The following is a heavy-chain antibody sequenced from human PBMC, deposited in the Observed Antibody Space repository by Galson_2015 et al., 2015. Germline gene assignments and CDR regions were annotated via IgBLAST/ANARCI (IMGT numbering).Heavy chain of an antibody. J-gene: IGHJ5*01. Sequence: SLRLSCAASGFTFSSYGMHWVRQAPGKGLEWVSYISSVSSSINYADSVKGRFTIYRDNAQNSLYLQMNNLRDEDTAVYYCARGLGSTNKRDHRFDSWGQGTLVTVSS. CDR3: ARGLGSTNKRDHRFDS. CDR2: ISSVSSSI. CDR1: GFTFSSYG. D-gene: IGHD3-10*01. V-gene: IGHV3-48*02.